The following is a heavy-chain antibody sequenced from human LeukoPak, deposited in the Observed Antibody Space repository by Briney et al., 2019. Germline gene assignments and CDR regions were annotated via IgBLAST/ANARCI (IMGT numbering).Heavy chain of an antibody. Sequence: ASVKVSCKASGYIFTTYTINWVRQAPGQGLEWMGWINTNTRNPTYAQGFAGRFVFSLDTSVTTAYLQINSLKAEDTAVYYCARDRDFLSGNYRRDFDYWGQGTLVTVSP. CDR2: INTNTRNP. CDR3: ARDRDFLSGNYRRDFDY. V-gene: IGHV7-4-1*02. J-gene: IGHJ4*02. CDR1: GYIFTTYT. D-gene: IGHD3-3*01.